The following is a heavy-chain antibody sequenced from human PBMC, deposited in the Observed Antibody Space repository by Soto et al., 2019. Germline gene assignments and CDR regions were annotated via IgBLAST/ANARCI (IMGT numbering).Heavy chain of an antibody. CDR3: ARVMKGPMIREYYFDY. Sequence: SVKVSCKASGGTFSSYTISWVRQAPGQGLEWMGRIIPILGIANYAQKFQGRVTITADKSTSTAYMELSSLRSEDTAVYYCARVMKGPMIREYYFDYWGQGTLVTVSS. V-gene: IGHV1-69*02. J-gene: IGHJ4*02. D-gene: IGHD3-10*01. CDR1: GGTFSSYT. CDR2: IIPILGIA.